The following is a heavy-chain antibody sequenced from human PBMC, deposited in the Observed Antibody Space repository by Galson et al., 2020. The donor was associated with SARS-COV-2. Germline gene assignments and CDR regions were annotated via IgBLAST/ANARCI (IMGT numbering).Heavy chain of an antibody. V-gene: IGHV4-59*02. D-gene: IGHD1-26*01. CDR3: ARESSGAFYSRGYYYMDV. CDR2: IYYTGTT. Sequence: SETLSLTCTVSGGSVDSYYWSWIRQFHGKRLEWIAYIYYTGTTHYNPSLKSRVTVSIDGSTNQVSLKMSSMTAADTAIYYCARESSGAFYSRGYYYMDVWGKGTAVTVSS. CDR1: GGSVDSYY. J-gene: IGHJ6*03.